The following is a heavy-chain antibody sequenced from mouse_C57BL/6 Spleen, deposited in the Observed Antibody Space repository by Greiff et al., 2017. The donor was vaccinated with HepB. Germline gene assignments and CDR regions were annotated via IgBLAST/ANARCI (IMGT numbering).Heavy chain of an antibody. V-gene: IGHV2-6*03. CDR2: IWSDGST. CDR3: AMGNYLFSYAMDY. CDR1: GFSLTSYG. Sequence: ESGPGLVAPSQSLSITCTVSGFSLTSYGVHWVRQPPGKGLEWLVVIWSDGSTTYNSALKSRLSISKDNSKSQVFLKMNSLQTDDTAMYYCAMGNYLFSYAMDYWGQGTSVTVSS. D-gene: IGHD2-1*01. J-gene: IGHJ4*01.